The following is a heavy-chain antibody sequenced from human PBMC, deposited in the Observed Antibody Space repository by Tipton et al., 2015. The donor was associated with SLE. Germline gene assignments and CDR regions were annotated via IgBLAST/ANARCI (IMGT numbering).Heavy chain of an antibody. CDR3: AREEENDFWSGGDAFDI. V-gene: IGHV4-39*07. D-gene: IGHD3-3*01. J-gene: IGHJ3*02. CDR2: IFYSGST. CDR1: GDSISSSAYY. Sequence: TLSLTCTVSGDSISSSAYYWGWVRQPPGKGLEWIGTIFYSGSTYYNPSLKSRVTISVDTSKNQFSLKLSSVTAADTAVYYCAREEENDFWSGGDAFDIWGQVTMFTVSS.